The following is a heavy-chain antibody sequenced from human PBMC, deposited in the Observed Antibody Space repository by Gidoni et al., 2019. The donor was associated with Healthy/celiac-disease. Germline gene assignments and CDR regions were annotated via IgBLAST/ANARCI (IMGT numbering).Heavy chain of an antibody. V-gene: IGHV3-23*01. CDR3: AKGWVTMIVEDYYFDY. CDR1: GITFSSYA. CDR2: ISGSGVST. J-gene: IGHJ4*02. Sequence: EVQLLESGGGLVQPGGSLRHSCGASGITFSSYAIFWFRQAPGKGLDWFSAISGSGVSTYYADSVKGRFTIFRDNSKNTLYLQMNSLRAEDTAVYYCAKGWVTMIVEDYYFDYWGQGTLVTVSS. D-gene: IGHD3-22*01.